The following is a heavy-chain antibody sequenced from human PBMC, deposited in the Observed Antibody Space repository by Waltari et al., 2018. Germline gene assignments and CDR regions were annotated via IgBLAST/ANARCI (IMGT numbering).Heavy chain of an antibody. V-gene: IGHV4-61*02. D-gene: IGHD2-8*01. CDR2: VYTRGNT. J-gene: IGHJ5*02. Sequence: QVQLQESGPGLVTPSQTLSLTCTVSGGSISRGTYWWAWIRQPAGKGLECVGRVYTRGNTDYSPSLTSRATISLDTSKNQFSLELRSVTAADTAVYYCARGRVEDANNFDPWGQGTLVIVSS. CDR3: ARGRVEDANNFDP. CDR1: GGSISRGTYW.